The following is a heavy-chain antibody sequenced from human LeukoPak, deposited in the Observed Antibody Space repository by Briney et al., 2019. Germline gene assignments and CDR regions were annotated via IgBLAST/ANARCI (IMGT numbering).Heavy chain of an antibody. CDR3: ARAVKERWLQKGFDY. V-gene: IGHV3-30*02. D-gene: IGHD5-24*01. Sequence: GGSLRLSCAASGFTFSSYGMHWVRQAPGKGLEWVAFIRYDGSNKYYADSVKGRFTISRDNSKNTLCLQMNSLRAEDTAVYYCARAVKERWLQKGFDYWGQGTLVTVSS. CDR1: GFTFSSYG. CDR2: IRYDGSNK. J-gene: IGHJ4*02.